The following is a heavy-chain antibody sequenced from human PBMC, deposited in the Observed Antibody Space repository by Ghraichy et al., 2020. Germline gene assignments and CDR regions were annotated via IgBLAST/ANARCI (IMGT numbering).Heavy chain of an antibody. J-gene: IGHJ4*02. V-gene: IGHV3-49*03. CDR3: TLPAAAIRDPGDPFEGPIWDY. CDR2: IRSKAYGGTT. CDR1: GFTFGDYA. D-gene: IGHD2-2*01. Sequence: GGSLRLSCTASGFTFGDYAMSWFRQAPGKGLEWVGFIRSKAYGGTTEYAASVKGRFTISRDDSKSIAYLQMNSLKTEDTAVYYCTLPAAAIRDPGDPFEGPIWDYWGQGTLVTVSS.